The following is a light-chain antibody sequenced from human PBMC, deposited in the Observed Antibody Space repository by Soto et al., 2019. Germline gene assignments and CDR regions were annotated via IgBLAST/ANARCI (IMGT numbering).Light chain of an antibody. CDR1: SSNIGAGFD. CDR3: QSYDSTLTGSKV. Sequence: SVLTQPPSVSGAPGQRVTRSCTGSSSNIGAGFDVHWYQQLPGTAPKLLIYGNSNRPSGVPDRFSGSRSGTSASLAITGLQAEDEADYYCQSYDSTLTGSKVFGRGTKVTVL. CDR2: GNS. J-gene: IGLJ1*01. V-gene: IGLV1-40*01.